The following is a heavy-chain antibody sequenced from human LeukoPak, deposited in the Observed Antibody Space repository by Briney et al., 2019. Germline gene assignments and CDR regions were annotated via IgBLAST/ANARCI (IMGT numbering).Heavy chain of an antibody. Sequence: GGSLRLSCAASGFTLSNYWMTWVRQAPGKGLGWVANIKQEGSEKYYVDSVKGRFTISRDNARNSLYLQMNSLRAEDTAVYYCARAYLAVVPPGLWLHYYFDSWGQETLVTVSS. D-gene: IGHD2-15*01. V-gene: IGHV3-7*01. CDR3: ARAYLAVVPPGLWLHYYFDS. CDR2: IKQEGSEK. J-gene: IGHJ4*02. CDR1: GFTLSNYW.